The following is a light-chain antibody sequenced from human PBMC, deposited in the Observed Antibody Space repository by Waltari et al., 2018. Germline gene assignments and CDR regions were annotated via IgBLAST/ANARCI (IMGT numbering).Light chain of an antibody. CDR1: SSDVGSYNL. CDR3: CSYAGASTHVV. Sequence: QSALTQPASVSGSPGQSITISCAGTSSDVGSYNLVSWYQQHPGKAPKLMIYEVTKRPSGVSNSFSGSKSGNTASLTISGLQAEDESDYYCCSYAGASTHVVFGGGTKVTVL. V-gene: IGLV2-23*02. CDR2: EVT. J-gene: IGLJ2*01.